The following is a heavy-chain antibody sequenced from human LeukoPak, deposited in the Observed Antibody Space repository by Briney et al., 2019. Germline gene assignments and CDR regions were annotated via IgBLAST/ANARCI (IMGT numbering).Heavy chain of an antibody. CDR3: AKAIDFRVSGTFDY. CDR2: ISYDGSNK. V-gene: IGHV3-30*18. CDR1: GFTFSSYS. J-gene: IGHJ4*02. Sequence: GGSLRLSCAASGFTFSSYSMHWVRQAPGKGLEWVAVISYDGSNKYYADSVKGRFTISRDNSKNTLYLQMNSLRAEDTAVYYCAKAIDFRVSGTFDYWGQGTLVTVSS. D-gene: IGHD2/OR15-2a*01.